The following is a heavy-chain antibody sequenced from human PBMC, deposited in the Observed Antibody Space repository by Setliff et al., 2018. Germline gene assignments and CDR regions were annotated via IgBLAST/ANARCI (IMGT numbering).Heavy chain of an antibody. CDR3: ARYFSSDPFDI. D-gene: IGHD2-8*01. J-gene: IGHJ3*02. V-gene: IGHV1-69*11. CDR2: NIPVLGSA. Sequence: ASVKVSCKVSGGTFSNYAINWVRQAPGQGLQWMGRNIPVLGSADYAQTFQGRVTFTADESTRTAYMELSSLTSEDTAVYFCARYFSSDPFDIWGQGTLVTV. CDR1: GGTFSNYA.